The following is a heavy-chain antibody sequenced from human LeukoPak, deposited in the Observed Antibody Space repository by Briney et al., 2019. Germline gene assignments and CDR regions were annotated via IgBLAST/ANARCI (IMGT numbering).Heavy chain of an antibody. V-gene: IGHV4-4*02. CDR1: LDSTTCNL. J-gene: IGHJ4*02. D-gene: IGHD1-14*01. Sequence: SESLSLTCTVTLDSTTCNLSSCVSQPPGKGLEWIGEIHRSGRPNYNPSLQSRVTISIDRSRNQIVLESSSVTAADTAVYYCAREILGGFNPGAYWGQGTLVTVSS. CDR3: AREILGGFNPGAY. CDR2: IHRSGRP.